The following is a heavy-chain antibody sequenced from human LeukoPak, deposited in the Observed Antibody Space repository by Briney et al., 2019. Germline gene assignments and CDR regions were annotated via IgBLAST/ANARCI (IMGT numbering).Heavy chain of an antibody. D-gene: IGHD5-18*01. Sequence: GASVKVSCKASGYTFTGYDINWVRQATGQGLEWMGRMNPNSGNTGYAQKFQGRVTMTRNTSISTTYMELSSLRSEDTAVYYCARVKSSYGYYMDVWGKGTTVTVSS. J-gene: IGHJ6*03. CDR3: ARVKSSYGYYMDV. CDR1: GYTFTGYD. CDR2: MNPNSGNT. V-gene: IGHV1-8*01.